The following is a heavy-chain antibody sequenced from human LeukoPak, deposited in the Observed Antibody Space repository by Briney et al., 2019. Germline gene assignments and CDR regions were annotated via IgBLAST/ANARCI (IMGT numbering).Heavy chain of an antibody. Sequence: SETLSLTRTVSGGSISSYYWSWVRQPPGKGLGWIGYIYYSGSTNYNPSLKSRVTISVDTSKNQFSLKPSSVTAADTAVYYCPTVNSGSYLEDYYYGMDVWGQGTTVTVSS. J-gene: IGHJ6*02. V-gene: IGHV4-59*01. CDR2: IYYSGST. CDR1: GGSISSYY. CDR3: PTVNSGSYLEDYYYGMDV. D-gene: IGHD1-26*01.